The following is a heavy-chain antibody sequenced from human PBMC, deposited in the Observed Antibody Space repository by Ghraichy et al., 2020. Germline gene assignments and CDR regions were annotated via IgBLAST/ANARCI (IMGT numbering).Heavy chain of an antibody. CDR3: AKGHDFSTQTWLDP. Sequence: GGSLRLSCAASGFTFKKYAMTWVRQAPGKGLEWVSGTSGSGGSTYYADSVKGRFTISRDNSKSTLYLQMNSLRAEDTAVYYCAKGHDFSTQTWLDPWGQGTLVTVSS. CDR2: TSGSGGST. D-gene: IGHD2-21*02. V-gene: IGHV3-23*01. CDR1: GFTFKKYA. J-gene: IGHJ5*02.